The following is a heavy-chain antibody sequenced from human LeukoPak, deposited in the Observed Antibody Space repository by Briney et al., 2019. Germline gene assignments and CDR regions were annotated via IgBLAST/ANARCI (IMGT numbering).Heavy chain of an antibody. J-gene: IGHJ4*02. CDR3: ARVTAVAGTSVGVDA. D-gene: IGHD6-19*01. CDR1: GFTFSNYW. CDR2: INSDASVT. Sequence: QPGGPLRLSCAASGFTFSNYWMHWVRPTPGKGLVWVSRINSDASVTTYVDSVKGRFTISRDNAKNTLYLQMNSLRAEDTAVYYCARVTAVAGTSVGVDAWGQGILVTVS. V-gene: IGHV3-74*01.